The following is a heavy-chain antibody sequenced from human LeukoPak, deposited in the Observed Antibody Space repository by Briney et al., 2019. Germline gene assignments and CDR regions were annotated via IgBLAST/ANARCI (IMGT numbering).Heavy chain of an antibody. CDR2: ISSSSSYI. CDR3: ARVSYEEYDSSGYYPLDFDY. CDR1: GFTFSSYS. J-gene: IGHJ4*02. Sequence: NAGGSLRLSCAASGFTFSSYSMNWVRQAPGKGLEWVSSISSSSSYIYYADSVKGRFTISRDNSKNTLYLQMNSLRAEDTAVYYCARVSYEEYDSSGYYPLDFDYWGQGTLVTVSS. V-gene: IGHV3-21*01. D-gene: IGHD3-22*01.